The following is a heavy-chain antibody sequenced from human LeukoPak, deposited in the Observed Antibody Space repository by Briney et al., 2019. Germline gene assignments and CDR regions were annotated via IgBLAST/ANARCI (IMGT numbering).Heavy chain of an antibody. V-gene: IGHV3-30*02. J-gene: IGHJ6*03. CDR2: IRYDGSNK. D-gene: IGHD6-13*01. CDR3: AKIAVKAAGYYYMDV. CDR1: GFTFSSYG. Sequence: GGSLRLSCAASGFTFSSYGMHWVRQAPGKGLEWVAFIRYDGSNKYYADSVKGRFTISRDNSKNTLYLQMNSLRAEDTVVYYCAKIAVKAAGYYYMDVWGKGTTVTVSS.